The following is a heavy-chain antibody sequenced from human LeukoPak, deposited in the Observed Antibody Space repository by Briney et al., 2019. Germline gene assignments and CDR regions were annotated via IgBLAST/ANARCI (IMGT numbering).Heavy chain of an antibody. CDR2: IEQDGGEK. J-gene: IGHJ4*02. V-gene: IGHV3-7*04. Sequence: GGSLRLSCAASGFTFSNYWMNWVRQAPWKGLEWVVNIEQDGGEKNYVDSVKGRFTISRDNAKNSLYLQMNSLRAEDTAVYYCAGGLGWLIDYWGQGTLVTVSS. CDR3: AGGLGWLIDY. D-gene: IGHD2-15*01. CDR1: GFTFSNYW.